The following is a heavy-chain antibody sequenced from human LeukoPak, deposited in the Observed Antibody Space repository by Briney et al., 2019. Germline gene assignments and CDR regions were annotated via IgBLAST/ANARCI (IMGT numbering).Heavy chain of an antibody. Sequence: PGGSLRLSCAASGLTVSGNYMSWVRQAPEKGLEWVSIIYSDETTAYPDSVKGRFTISRDNSKNMLYLQMNSLRAEDTAVYYCARRITTSGLYYFDLWGQGTLVTVSS. CDR1: GLTVSGNY. CDR3: ARRITTSGLYYFDL. J-gene: IGHJ4*02. D-gene: IGHD6-13*01. CDR2: IYSDETT. V-gene: IGHV3-66*04.